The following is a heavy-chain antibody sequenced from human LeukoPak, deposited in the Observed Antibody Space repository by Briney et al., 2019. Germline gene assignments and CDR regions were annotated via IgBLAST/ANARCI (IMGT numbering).Heavy chain of an antibody. CDR2: INHSGST. J-gene: IGHJ4*02. CDR3: ARGKPTYYDFWSGYPGLDY. D-gene: IGHD3-3*01. Sequence: GSLRLSCAASGFAFSTSAMHWIRQPPGKGLEWIGEINHSGSTNYNPSLKSRVTISVDTSKNQFSLKLSSVTAADTAVYYCARGKPTYYDFWSGYPGLDYWGQGTLVTVSS. V-gene: IGHV4-34*01. CDR1: GFAFSTSA.